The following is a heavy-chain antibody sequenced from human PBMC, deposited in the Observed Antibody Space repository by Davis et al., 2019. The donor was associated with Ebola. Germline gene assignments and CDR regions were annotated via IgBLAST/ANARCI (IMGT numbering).Heavy chain of an antibody. J-gene: IGHJ4*02. CDR3: ARDSWMEVAGYFDY. Sequence: GESLKISCAASGFTFSSYGMHWVRQAPGKGLEWVAFIRYDGSNKYYADSVKGRFTISRDNSKSTLYLQMNSLRAEDTAVYYCARDSWMEVAGYFDYWGQGTLVTVSS. CDR2: IRYDGSNK. CDR1: GFTFSSYG. V-gene: IGHV3-30*02. D-gene: IGHD6-19*01.